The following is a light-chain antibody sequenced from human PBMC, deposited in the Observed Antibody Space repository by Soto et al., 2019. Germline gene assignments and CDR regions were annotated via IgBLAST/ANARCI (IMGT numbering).Light chain of an antibody. J-gene: IGKJ4*01. CDR2: DAS. Sequence: EIVLTQSPATLSLSPGERATLSCRASQSVSTHLALYQQKPGQAPSLLIYDASKRATGIPARFSGSGSGTDFTLIISSLEPEDFALYYCSRLTFGGGTKVEIK. CDR1: QSVSTH. V-gene: IGKV3-11*01. CDR3: SRLT.